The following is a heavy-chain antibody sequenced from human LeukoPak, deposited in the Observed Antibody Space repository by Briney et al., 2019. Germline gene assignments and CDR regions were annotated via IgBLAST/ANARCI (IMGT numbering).Heavy chain of an antibody. CDR2: INDDGSSI. J-gene: IGHJ4*02. Sequence: GGSLRLSCAGSGFTFSTSWMHWVRQAPGKALVWVSRINDDGSSINYADSVKGRFTISRDNAKNTLYLQMSSLRAEDTAVYYCARALGSYSQYWAQGTLVSVSS. V-gene: IGHV3-74*01. CDR3: ARALGSYSQY. CDR1: GFTFSTSW. D-gene: IGHD1-26*01.